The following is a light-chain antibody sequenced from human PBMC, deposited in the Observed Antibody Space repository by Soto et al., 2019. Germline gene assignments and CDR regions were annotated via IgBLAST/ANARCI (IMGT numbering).Light chain of an antibody. CDR3: QQSYSTPRT. J-gene: IGKJ1*01. CDR2: AAS. V-gene: IGKV1-39*01. Sequence: DIQMTQSPSSLSASVGDRVTITCRASQSISSYLNWYQQKLGKAPKLLIYAASSLQSGVPSRFSGSGSGTDFTLTISSLQPEDFATYYCQQSYSTPRTFRQGTKVEIK. CDR1: QSISSY.